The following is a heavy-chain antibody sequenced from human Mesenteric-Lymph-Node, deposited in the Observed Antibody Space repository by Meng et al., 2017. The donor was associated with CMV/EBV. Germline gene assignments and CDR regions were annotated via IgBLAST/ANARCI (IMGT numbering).Heavy chain of an antibody. V-gene: IGHV4-59*01. CDR3: ARVDDSAYKD. CDR2: IYYTGSA. D-gene: IGHD1-1*01. Sequence: SETLSLTCTVSGGSISGYYWSWIRQPPGKRLDWIGYIYYTGSANYNPSLKSRVTISVDTSKNQFSLKLSSVTAADTAVYYCARVDDSAYKDWGQGTLVTVSS. CDR1: GGSISGYY. J-gene: IGHJ4*02.